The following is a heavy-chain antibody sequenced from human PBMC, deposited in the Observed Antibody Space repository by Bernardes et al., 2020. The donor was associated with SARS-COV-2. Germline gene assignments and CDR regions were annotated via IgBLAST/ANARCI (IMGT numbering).Heavy chain of an antibody. J-gene: IGHJ5*02. CDR3: ARHYVWGSYQQLNWFDP. CDR1: GYTFTSYG. D-gene: IGHD3-16*02. V-gene: IGHV1-18*01. CDR2: ISAYNGNT. Sequence: ASVKVSCKASGYTFTSYGISWVRQAPGQGLEWMGWISAYNGNTNYAQKLQGRVTMTTDTSTSTAYMELRSLRSDDTAVYYCARHYVWGSYQQLNWFDPWGQGTLVTVSS.